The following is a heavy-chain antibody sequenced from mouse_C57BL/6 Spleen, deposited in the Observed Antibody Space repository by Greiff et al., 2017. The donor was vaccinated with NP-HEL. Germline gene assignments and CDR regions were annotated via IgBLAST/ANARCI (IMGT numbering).Heavy chain of an antibody. J-gene: IGHJ4*01. CDR2: IDPSDSET. CDR3: ARGSYFYYAMDD. CDR1: GYTFTSYW. V-gene: IGHV1-52*01. Sequence: QVQLQQPGAELVRPGSSVKLSCKASGYTFTSYWMHWVKQRPIQGLEWIGNIDPSDSETHYNQKFKDKATLTVDKSTSTAYMQLSSLTAEDSAVYYCARGSYFYYAMDDWGQGTSVTVSS.